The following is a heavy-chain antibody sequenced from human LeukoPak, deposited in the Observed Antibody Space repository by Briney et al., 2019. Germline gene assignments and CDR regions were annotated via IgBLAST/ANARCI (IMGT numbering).Heavy chain of an antibody. CDR2: IYYSGST. J-gene: IGHJ3*02. CDR1: GYSISSGYY. V-gene: IGHV4-38-2*02. D-gene: IGHD1-14*01. CDR3: ARLTTRSRAFDI. Sequence: SETLSLTCTVSGYSISSGYYWGWIRQPPGKGLEWIWSIYYSGSTYYNPSLNSRVTITVNTSKNQFSLKLSSVTAADTAVYYCARLTTRSRAFDIWGQGTVVTVPS.